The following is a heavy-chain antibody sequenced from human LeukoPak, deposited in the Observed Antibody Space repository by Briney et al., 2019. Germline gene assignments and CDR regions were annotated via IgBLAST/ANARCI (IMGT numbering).Heavy chain of an antibody. CDR1: DGALSGGGYY. V-gene: IGHV4-31*03. CDR2: IYNSGNT. D-gene: IGHD4-17*01. CDR3: ARVAPYGDYTAIRYYFDY. Sequence: SETLSLTCTVSDGALSGGGYYWTWIRQHPGKGLEWIGYIYNSGNTYYNPSLKSRVAISVDTFKNQFSLKLNSVTAADTAVYYCARVAPYGDYTAIRYYFDYWGQGTLVTVSS. J-gene: IGHJ4*02.